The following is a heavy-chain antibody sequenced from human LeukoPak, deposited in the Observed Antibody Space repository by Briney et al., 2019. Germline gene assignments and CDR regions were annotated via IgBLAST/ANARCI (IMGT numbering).Heavy chain of an antibody. CDR2: IYTSGST. V-gene: IGHV4-61*02. Sequence: PSETLSLTCTVSGGSISSGSYYWSWIRQPAGKGLEWIGRIYTSGSTNYNPSLKSRVTISVDTSKNQFSLKLSSVTAADTAVYYCARDRYSSSWYDAFDIWGQGTMVTVSS. D-gene: IGHD6-13*01. J-gene: IGHJ3*02. CDR1: GGSISSGSYY. CDR3: ARDRYSSSWYDAFDI.